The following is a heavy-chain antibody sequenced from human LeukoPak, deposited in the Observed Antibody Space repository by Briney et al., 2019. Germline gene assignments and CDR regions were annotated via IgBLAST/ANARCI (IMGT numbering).Heavy chain of an antibody. V-gene: IGHV1-2*02. J-gene: IGHJ4*02. CDR2: INPNSGGT. Sequence: ASVKVSCKASGYTFTGYYMYWVRQAPGQGLEWMGWINPNSGGTNYAQKFQGRVTMTRDTSISTAYMELSRLRSDDTAVYYCARVFPPAGYCSSTSCGGVDYWGQGTLVTVSS. D-gene: IGHD2-2*01. CDR3: ARVFPPAGYCSSTSCGGVDY. CDR1: GYTFTGYY.